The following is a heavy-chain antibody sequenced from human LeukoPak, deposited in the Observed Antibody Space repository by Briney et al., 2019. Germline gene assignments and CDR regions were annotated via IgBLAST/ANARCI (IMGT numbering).Heavy chain of an antibody. CDR1: GGSISSYF. CDR3: ARDGADVYGRAFDY. V-gene: IGHV4-4*07. CDR2: IHASGTT. D-gene: IGHD3-10*01. J-gene: IGHJ4*02. Sequence: SETLSLTCNVSGGSISSYFWTWIRQPAGKGLEWIGRIHASGTTNYNSSLKSRVSMSVDTSKIQFSLKLTSVTAADTAVYFCARDGADVYGRAFDYWGQGTLVSVSS.